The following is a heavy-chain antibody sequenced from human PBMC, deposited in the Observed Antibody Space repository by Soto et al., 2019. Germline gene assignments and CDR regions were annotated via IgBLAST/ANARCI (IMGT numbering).Heavy chain of an antibody. V-gene: IGHV4-30-4*01. J-gene: IGHJ4*02. D-gene: IGHD1-26*01. CDR1: GGSIGSGDSY. CDR3: ARDSRRRADSGTRPLYYFDY. CDR2: IYYTGNT. Sequence: QVQLKESGPGLVKPSQPLSLTCSVSGGSIGSGDSYWSWVRQSPGKGLEWIGYIYYTGNTYYNPSLGSRVTFSVDTSQNQLSLRLSDVTVADTAVYYCARDSRRRADSGTRPLYYFDYWGQGTLVTVSS.